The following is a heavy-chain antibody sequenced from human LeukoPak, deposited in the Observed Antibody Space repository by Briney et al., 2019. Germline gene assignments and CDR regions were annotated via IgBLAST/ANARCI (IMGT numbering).Heavy chain of an antibody. CDR3: AKDLTFTPWYSGSQDDY. CDR2: ISGSGGST. CDR1: GFTFSSYA. J-gene: IGHJ4*02. D-gene: IGHD1-26*01. Sequence: SGGSLRLSWAASGFTFSSYAMSWVRQAPGKGLEWVSAISGSGGSTYYADSVKGRFTISRDNSKNTLYLQMNSLRAEDTAVYYCAKDLTFTPWYSGSQDDYWGQGTLVTVSS. V-gene: IGHV3-23*01.